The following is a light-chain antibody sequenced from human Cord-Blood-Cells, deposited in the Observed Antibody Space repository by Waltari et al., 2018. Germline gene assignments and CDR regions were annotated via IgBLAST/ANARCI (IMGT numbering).Light chain of an antibody. CDR3: CSYAGSSTFVV. Sequence: QSALTPPASVSGSPGQSITISCTGTSSDVGSYNLVSWYQQHPGKAPKLMIYEGSKRASGVSNRFSGSKSGNTASLTISGLQAEDEADYYCCSYAGSSTFVVFGGGTKLTVL. J-gene: IGLJ2*01. CDR2: EGS. V-gene: IGLV2-23*03. CDR1: SSDVGSYNL.